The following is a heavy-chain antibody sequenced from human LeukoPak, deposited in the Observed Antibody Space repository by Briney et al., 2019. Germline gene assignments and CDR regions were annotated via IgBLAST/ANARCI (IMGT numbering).Heavy chain of an antibody. CDR3: AKDRSLLRFLEWLLPLDY. J-gene: IGHJ4*02. CDR2: ISGSGGST. Sequence: GGSLRLSCAASGFTFSSCAMSWVRQAPGKGLEWVSAISGSGGSTYYADSVKGRFTISRDNSKNTLYLQMNSLRAEDTAVYYCAKDRSLLRFLEWLLPLDYWGQGTLVTVSS. D-gene: IGHD3-3*01. V-gene: IGHV3-23*01. CDR1: GFTFSSCA.